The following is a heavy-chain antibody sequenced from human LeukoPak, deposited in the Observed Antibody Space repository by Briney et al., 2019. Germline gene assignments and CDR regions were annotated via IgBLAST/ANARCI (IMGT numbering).Heavy chain of an antibody. D-gene: IGHD3-22*01. CDR2: INHSGST. CDR1: GGSFSGYY. CDR3: ARTITMIVVPYYYYYYMDV. Sequence: SETLSLTCAVYGGSFSGYYWSWIRKPPGKGLEWFGEINHSGSTNYNPSLKSRVTISVDTSKNQFSLKLSSVTAADTAVYYCARTITMIVVPYYYYYYMDVWGKGTTVTVSS. V-gene: IGHV4-34*01. J-gene: IGHJ6*03.